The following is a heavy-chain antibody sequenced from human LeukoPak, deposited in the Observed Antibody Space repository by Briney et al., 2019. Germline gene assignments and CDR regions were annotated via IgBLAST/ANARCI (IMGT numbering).Heavy chain of an antibody. D-gene: IGHD3-22*01. V-gene: IGHV1-18*01. CDR2: ISAYNGNT. J-gene: IGHJ5*02. Sequence: ASVKVSCKASGYTFTSYGISWVRQAPGQGLEWMGWISAYNGNTNYAQKLQGRVTMTTDTSTSTAYMELRSLRSDDTAVYYCARAGCYDSSGYSSWFDPWGQGTLVTVSS. CDR1: GYTFTSYG. CDR3: ARAGCYDSSGYSSWFDP.